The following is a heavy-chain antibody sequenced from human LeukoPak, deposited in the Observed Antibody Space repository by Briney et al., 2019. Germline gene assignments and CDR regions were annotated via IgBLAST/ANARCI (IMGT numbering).Heavy chain of an antibody. V-gene: IGHV3-23*01. D-gene: IGHD3-22*01. Sequence: PGGSLRLSCAASGFTFSSYAMSWVRQAPGKGLEWVSAISASVGGTYYTDSVKGRFTISRDISKNTLYLQLNSLRAEDTAVYYCAKAKRELVVITTALDYWGQGTLVTVSS. CDR2: ISASVGGT. CDR1: GFTFSSYA. CDR3: AKAKRELVVITTALDY. J-gene: IGHJ4*02.